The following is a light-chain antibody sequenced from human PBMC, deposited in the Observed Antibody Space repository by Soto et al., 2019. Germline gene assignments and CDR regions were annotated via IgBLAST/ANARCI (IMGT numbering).Light chain of an antibody. Sequence: DIQMTQSPSSLSASVGDRVTITCRASQGISSYLNWYQQKPGKAPKLLIYAASSLQSGVPSRFSGSGSGTDLTLTISSLQPEDFATYFCQQSYSLPWTFGQGTKVDNK. CDR2: AAS. V-gene: IGKV1-39*01. CDR1: QGISSY. J-gene: IGKJ1*01. CDR3: QQSYSLPWT.